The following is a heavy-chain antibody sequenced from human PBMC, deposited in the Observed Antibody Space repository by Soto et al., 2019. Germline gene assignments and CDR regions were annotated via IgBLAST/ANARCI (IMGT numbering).Heavy chain of an antibody. CDR2: IYYSGST. V-gene: IGHV4-59*01. CDR1: GGSISSYY. J-gene: IGHJ4*02. Sequence: SENLSLTCTVSGGSISSYYWSWIRQPPGKGLEWIGYIYYSGSTNYNPSLKSRVTISVDTSKNQFSLKLSSVTAGDTAVYYCARDRRTVSRIGPATHYFDYWGPXTLVPV. CDR3: ARDRRTVSRIGPATHYFDY. D-gene: IGHD1-1*01.